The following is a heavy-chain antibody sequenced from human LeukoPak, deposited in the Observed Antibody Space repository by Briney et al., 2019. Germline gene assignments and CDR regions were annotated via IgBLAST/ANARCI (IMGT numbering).Heavy chain of an antibody. CDR1: GGSISSSSYY. CDR2: IYYSGST. CDR3: ARENANYGAMGLYYYYYMDV. J-gene: IGHJ6*03. D-gene: IGHD2-2*01. Sequence: SETLSLTCTVSGGSISSSSYYWGWIRQPPGKGLEWIGSIYYSGSTYYNPSLKSRVTISVDTSKNQFSLKLSSVTAADTAVYYCARENANYGAMGLYYYYYMDVWGKGTTVTVSS. V-gene: IGHV4-39*07.